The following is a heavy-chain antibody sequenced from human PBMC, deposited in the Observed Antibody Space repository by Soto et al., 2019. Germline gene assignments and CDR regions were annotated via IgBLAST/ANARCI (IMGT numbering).Heavy chain of an antibody. V-gene: IGHV3-23*01. D-gene: IGHD3-22*01. Sequence: GGSLRLSCAASGFTFSSYAMTWVRQAPGKGLEWVSAISGSGGSTYYAASVKGRFTISRDNSKNTLYLQMNSLRAEDTAVYYCAKDRTFDSSGYYSFWGQGTLVTVSS. CDR1: GFTFSSYA. CDR3: AKDRTFDSSGYYSF. J-gene: IGHJ4*02. CDR2: ISGSGGST.